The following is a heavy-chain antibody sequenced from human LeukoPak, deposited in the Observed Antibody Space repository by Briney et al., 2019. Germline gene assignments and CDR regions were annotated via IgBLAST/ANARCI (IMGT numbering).Heavy chain of an antibody. Sequence: GGSLRLSCAASGFTFSKYWMHWVRQGPGKGLVWVSRCNSDGSITSYADSVKGRFTISRDNAKNSLYLRMNSLRAEDTAVYYCARDRWNAFDIWGQGTMVTVSS. J-gene: IGHJ3*02. D-gene: IGHD5-24*01. CDR1: GFTFSKYW. CDR2: CNSDGSIT. CDR3: ARDRWNAFDI. V-gene: IGHV3-74*01.